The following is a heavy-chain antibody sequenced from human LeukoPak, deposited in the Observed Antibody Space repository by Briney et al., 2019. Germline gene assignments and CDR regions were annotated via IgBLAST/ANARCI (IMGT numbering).Heavy chain of an antibody. D-gene: IGHD3-22*01. CDR3: ARGGGESSGYWGDDPFDI. CDR2: IGIAGDT. Sequence: PGGSLRLSCAASGFTFSSYDMHWVRQATGKGLEWVSAIGIAGDTYYPGSVKGRFTISRENAKNSLFLQMDSLRAGDTAVYYCARGGGESSGYWGDDPFDIWGQGTMVTVSS. J-gene: IGHJ3*02. V-gene: IGHV3-13*01. CDR1: GFTFSSYD.